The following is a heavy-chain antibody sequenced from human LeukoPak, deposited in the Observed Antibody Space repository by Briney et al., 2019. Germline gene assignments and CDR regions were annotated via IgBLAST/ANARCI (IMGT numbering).Heavy chain of an antibody. D-gene: IGHD3-22*01. Sequence: SETLSLTCAVYGGSFSGYYWSWIRQPPGKGLEWIGEINHSGSTNHNPSLKSRVTISVDTSKNQFSLKLSSVTAADTAVYYCARGGPRITMIVVVQTDAFDIWGQGTMVTVSS. CDR3: ARGGPRITMIVVVQTDAFDI. V-gene: IGHV4-34*01. J-gene: IGHJ3*02. CDR1: GGSFSGYY. CDR2: INHSGST.